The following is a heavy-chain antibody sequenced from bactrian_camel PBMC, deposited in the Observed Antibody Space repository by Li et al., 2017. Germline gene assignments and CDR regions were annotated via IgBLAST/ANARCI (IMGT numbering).Heavy chain of an antibody. CDR1: GSIVSQLC. CDR2: RNFFGGT. J-gene: IGHJ4*01. D-gene: IGHD6*01. Sequence: HVQLVESGGGSVQAGGSLRLSCAASGSIVSQLCTGWFRQAPGKEREGVAVRNFFGGTYYGDSVKGRFTISPDNAKNTVYLQMNTLRPEDTAVYYCAADHRYPVARIGSNCAGWGYHYWGQGTQVTVS. V-gene: IGHV3S53*01. CDR3: AADHRYPVARIGSNCAGWGYHY.